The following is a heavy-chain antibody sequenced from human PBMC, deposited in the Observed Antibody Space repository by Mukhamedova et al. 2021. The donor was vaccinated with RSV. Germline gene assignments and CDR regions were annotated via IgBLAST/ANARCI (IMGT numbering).Heavy chain of an antibody. V-gene: IGHV3-23*01. CDR3: ALWGGGGFDY. J-gene: IGHJ4*02. D-gene: IGHD3-10*01. CDR2: ISGSSDST. Sequence: GLEWVSIISGSSDSTHYADSVKGRFAISRDNYKNTLYLQMNSLRAEDTAVYYCALWGGGGFDYWGQGTLVPVSS.